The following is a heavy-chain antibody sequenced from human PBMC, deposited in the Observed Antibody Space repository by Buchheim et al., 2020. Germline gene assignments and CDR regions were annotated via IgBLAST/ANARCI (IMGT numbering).Heavy chain of an antibody. CDR2: IKQDGSEK. J-gene: IGHJ6*02. Sequence: EVQLVEYGGGLVQPGESLKLSCAASGFSFSTYWMSWVSQAPGKGLEWVANIKQDGSEKSYVDSVEGRFTISRDNAKTSMYMQMNSLRAEDTAVYYCVGGYDLYYNYGIGVWGQGTT. V-gene: IGHV3-7*01. CDR1: GFSFSTYW. D-gene: IGHD5-12*01. CDR3: VGGYDLYYNYGIGV.